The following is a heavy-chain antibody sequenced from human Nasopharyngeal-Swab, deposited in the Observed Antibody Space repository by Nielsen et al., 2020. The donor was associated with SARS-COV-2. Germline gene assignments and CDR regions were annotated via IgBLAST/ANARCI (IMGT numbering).Heavy chain of an antibody. CDR1: GFTFSSYG. Sequence: GESLKISCAASGFTFSSYGMNWVRQAPGQGLEWVSSISSSGSYMYYTDSVKGRFTMSRDNAKNSLYLQMNSLRAEDTAVYYCASDSRYWGQGTLVTVSS. D-gene: IGHD2-2*01. CDR3: ASDSRY. V-gene: IGHV3-21*01. CDR2: ISSSGSYM. J-gene: IGHJ4*02.